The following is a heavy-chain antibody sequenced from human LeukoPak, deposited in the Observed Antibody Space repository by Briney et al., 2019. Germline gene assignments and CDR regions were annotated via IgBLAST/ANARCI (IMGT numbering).Heavy chain of an antibody. CDR3: ARGRTFDN. J-gene: IGHJ4*02. CDR1: GGSISSYY. CDR2: IYDRGST. Sequence: SETLSLTCTVSGGSISSYYWSWIRQPPGKGLEWIGNIYDRGSTKYNPSLKSRVTISVDTSKNQFSLRLSSVTAADTAVYYCARGRTFDNWGQGTLVTASS. V-gene: IGHV4-59*01.